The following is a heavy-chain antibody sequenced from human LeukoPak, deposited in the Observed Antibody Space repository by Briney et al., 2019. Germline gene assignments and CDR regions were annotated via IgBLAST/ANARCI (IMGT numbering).Heavy chain of an antibody. J-gene: IGHJ4*02. CDR1: GYTFTDYY. D-gene: IGHD2-15*01. V-gene: IGHV1-2*02. Sequence: GASVKVSCKASGYTFTDYYMHWVRQAPGQGLEWMGWINPHSGGTDHAQKFQGRVTMTRDTSISTAYMELSRLRSEDTAVYYCARGTRGYCSGGSCYSRLDYWGQGTLVTVSS. CDR2: INPHSGGT. CDR3: ARGTRGYCSGGSCYSRLDY.